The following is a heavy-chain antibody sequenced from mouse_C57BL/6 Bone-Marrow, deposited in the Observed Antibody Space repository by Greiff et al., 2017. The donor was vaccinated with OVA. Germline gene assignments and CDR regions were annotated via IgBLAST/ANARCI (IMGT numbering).Heavy chain of an antibody. D-gene: IGHD1-1*02. J-gene: IGHJ2*01. Sequence: EVKLMESGPGLVKPSQSLSHTCSVTGYSITSGYYWNWIRQFPGNKLEWMGYISYDGSNNSNPSLKNRISITRDTSKNQFFLKLNSVTTEDTATYYCARDKGGKGYFDYWGQGTTLTVSS. V-gene: IGHV3-6*01. CDR1: GYSITSGYY. CDR2: ISYDGSN. CDR3: ARDKGGKGYFDY.